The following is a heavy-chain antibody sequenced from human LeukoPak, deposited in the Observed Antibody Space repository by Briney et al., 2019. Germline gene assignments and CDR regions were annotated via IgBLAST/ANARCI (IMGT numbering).Heavy chain of an antibody. CDR2: FDPEDGET. Sequence: ASVNVSCKVSGYTLTELSMHWVRPAPGKGLEWMGGFDPEDGETIYAQKFQGRVTMTEDTSTDTAYMELSSLRSEDTAVYYCATVSGYSYGPFDYWGQGTLVTVSS. V-gene: IGHV1-24*01. CDR1: GYTLTELS. CDR3: ATVSGYSYGPFDY. D-gene: IGHD5-18*01. J-gene: IGHJ4*02.